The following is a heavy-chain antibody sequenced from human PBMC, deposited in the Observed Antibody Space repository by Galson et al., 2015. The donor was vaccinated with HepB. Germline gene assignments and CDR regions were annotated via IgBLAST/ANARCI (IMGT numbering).Heavy chain of an antibody. V-gene: IGHV3-9*01. CDR3: AKDREILTAYNSFDH. CDR1: GFSFDDYA. Sequence: SLRLSCAASGFSFDDYAMHWVRQVPGKGLEWVSRINWNSGGVDYADAVKGRFIISRDNAKKSLFLQMNSLTDDDTAVYYCAKDREILTAYNSFDHWGQGTLVTVSS. CDR2: INWNSGGV. D-gene: IGHD3-9*01. J-gene: IGHJ4*02.